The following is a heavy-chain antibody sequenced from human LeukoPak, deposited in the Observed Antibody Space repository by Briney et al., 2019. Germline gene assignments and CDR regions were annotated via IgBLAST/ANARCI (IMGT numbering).Heavy chain of an antibody. CDR3: ARGGSSTYIDY. CDR2: ISGYNGNT. Sequence: ASVTVSCKASGFTFTSYGFTWVRQAPGQGLEWMGWISGYNGNTNYAQKLQGRVTMTTDTSTRTADMELRSLRSDGAAVYYCARGGSSTYIDYWGQGPRVTVSS. D-gene: IGHD2-2*01. J-gene: IGHJ4*02. V-gene: IGHV1-18*01. CDR1: GFTFTSYG.